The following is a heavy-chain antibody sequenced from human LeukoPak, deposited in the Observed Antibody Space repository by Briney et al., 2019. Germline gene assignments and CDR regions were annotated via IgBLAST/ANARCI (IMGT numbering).Heavy chain of an antibody. Sequence: PGGSLRLSCAASGFTFSSYEMNWVRQAPGKGLEWVSYISNGGLSIYHADSVKGRFTISRDNAKNSLYLQMNSLRAEDTAVYYCGRVPRTTHAFDVWGQGTMVTVSS. CDR3: GRVPRTTHAFDV. CDR1: GFTFSSYE. V-gene: IGHV3-48*03. CDR2: ISNGGLSI. D-gene: IGHD1-1*01. J-gene: IGHJ3*01.